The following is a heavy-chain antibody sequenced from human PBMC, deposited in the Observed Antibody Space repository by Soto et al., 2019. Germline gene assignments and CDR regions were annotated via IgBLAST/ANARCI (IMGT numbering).Heavy chain of an antibody. CDR1: GGSVSSGRYY. CDR3: AREGENYEFDY. Sequence: SETLSLTCTVSGGSVSSGRYYWNWIRQPPGKGLEWIGYIYYSGSTNYNPSLKSRVTISVDTSKNQFSLKLSSVTAADTAVYYWAREGENYEFDYWGQGTLVTVSS. D-gene: IGHD1-7*01. J-gene: IGHJ4*02. V-gene: IGHV4-61*01. CDR2: IYYSGST.